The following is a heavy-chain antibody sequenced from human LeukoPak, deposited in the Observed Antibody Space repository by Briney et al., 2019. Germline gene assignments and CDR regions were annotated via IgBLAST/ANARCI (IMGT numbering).Heavy chain of an antibody. V-gene: IGHV4-4*07. CDR3: ARANSNSWYYYYGMDV. Sequence: SETLSLTCTVSGGSISNSHWSWIRQPAGKGLEWIGRIYSSGSTNYKPSLKSRVTISVDTSKNQFSLKMKSVTAADPAVYYCARANSNSWYYYYGMDVWGQGTTVTVSS. CDR1: GGSISNSH. CDR2: IYSSGST. D-gene: IGHD2-2*01. J-gene: IGHJ6*02.